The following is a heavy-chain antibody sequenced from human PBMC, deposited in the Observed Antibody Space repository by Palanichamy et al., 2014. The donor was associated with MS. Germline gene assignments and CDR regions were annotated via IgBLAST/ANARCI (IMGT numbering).Heavy chain of an antibody. CDR2: ISPNNGNT. CDR1: GYTFRTHG. D-gene: IGHD3-10*01. V-gene: IGHV1-18*04. CDR3: ARDPLWGGSGSYLDY. J-gene: IGHJ4*02. Sequence: QVQLVQSAGEVKKPGASVKVSCKLSGYTFRTHGVTWVRQAPGEGLEWMGWISPNNGNTNYAQRFQDRVTMTTDTITSTAYMELRSLRFDDTAVYYCARDPLWGGSGSYLDYWGQGTLVTVSS.